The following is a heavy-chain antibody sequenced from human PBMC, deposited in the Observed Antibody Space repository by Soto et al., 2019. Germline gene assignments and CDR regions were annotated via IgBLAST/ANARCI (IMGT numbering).Heavy chain of an antibody. CDR1: GGSISRSDYY. D-gene: IGHD3-22*01. J-gene: IGHJ5*02. CDR2: IYYSGST. CDR3: ARHWYYYDSSGSRRWFDP. V-gene: IGHV4-39*01. Sequence: QLQLQESGPGLVKPSETLSLTCSVSGGSISRSDYYWGWIRQSPGKGLEWIGSIYYSGSTHYNPSLESRVTISVDTSKNQFSLKLSSVTAADTAVYYCARHWYYYDSSGSRRWFDPWGQGTLVTVSS.